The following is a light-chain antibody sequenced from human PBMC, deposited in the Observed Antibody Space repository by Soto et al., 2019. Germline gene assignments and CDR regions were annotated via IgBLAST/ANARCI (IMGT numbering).Light chain of an antibody. CDR3: QQSYDTPPYT. V-gene: IGKV1-33*01. CDR2: DAS. J-gene: IGKJ2*01. Sequence: DIQMTQSPSSLSASVGDRVTITCQASQDITNYLNWYQQKPGRAPRLLLYDASSLETGVPSRFSGSGSGTDFTLTISGLQPEDFATYYCQQSYDTPPYTFGQGTKLEVK. CDR1: QDITNY.